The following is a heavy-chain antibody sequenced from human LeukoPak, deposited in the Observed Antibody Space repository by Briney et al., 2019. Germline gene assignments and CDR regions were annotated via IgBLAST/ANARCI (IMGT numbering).Heavy chain of an antibody. CDR1: GGSFSGYY. Sequence: SETLSLTCAVYGGSFSGYYWSWIRQPPGKGLEWIGEINHSGSTNYNPSLKSRVTISADTSKNQFSLKLSSVTAADTAVYYCARGLRITMIVVGKDRRWFDPWGQGTLVTVSS. CDR3: ARGLRITMIVVGKDRRWFDP. J-gene: IGHJ5*02. D-gene: IGHD3-22*01. CDR2: INHSGST. V-gene: IGHV4-34*01.